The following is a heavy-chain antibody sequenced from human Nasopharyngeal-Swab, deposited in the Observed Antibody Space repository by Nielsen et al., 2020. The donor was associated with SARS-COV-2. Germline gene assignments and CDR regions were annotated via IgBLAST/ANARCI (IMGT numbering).Heavy chain of an antibody. V-gene: IGHV3-69-1*01. Sequence: GGSLRLSCEASGFTFRDHAMTWVRQAPGKGLEWVSTISGSGNTHYADSVKGRFTISRDNAKNSLYLQMNSLRAEDTAVYYCARKAAIGYDDAFDIWGQGTMVTVSS. D-gene: IGHD2-2*01. CDR1: GFTFRDHA. J-gene: IGHJ3*02. CDR2: ISGSGNT. CDR3: ARKAAIGYDDAFDI.